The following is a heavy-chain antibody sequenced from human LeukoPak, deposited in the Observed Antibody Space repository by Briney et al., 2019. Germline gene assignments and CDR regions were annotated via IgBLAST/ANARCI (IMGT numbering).Heavy chain of an antibody. CDR1: GFTFNRYA. CDR3: ARDRNLDS. Sequence: GGSLRLSCAASGFTFNRYAIHWVRQAPGKGLEWVAFISYDGSNKYFAHSVKGRFTISRDNSKNTVYLQMDSLRAEDTAVYYCARDRNLDSWGQGTLVTVSS. J-gene: IGHJ4*02. V-gene: IGHV3-30-3*01. CDR2: ISYDGSNK.